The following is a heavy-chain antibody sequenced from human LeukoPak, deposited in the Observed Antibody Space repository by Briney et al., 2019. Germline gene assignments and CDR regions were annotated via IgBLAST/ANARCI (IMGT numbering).Heavy chain of an antibody. CDR3: AHQKYYEIEGFDP. Sequence: SETLSLTCTVSGGSISSYYWSWIRQPPGKGLEWIGYIYYSGSTNYNPSLKSRVTISVDTSKNQFSLKLSSVTAADTAVYYCAHQKYYEIEGFDPWGQGTLVTVSS. CDR2: IYYSGST. D-gene: IGHD3-9*01. V-gene: IGHV4-59*01. CDR1: GGSISSYY. J-gene: IGHJ5*02.